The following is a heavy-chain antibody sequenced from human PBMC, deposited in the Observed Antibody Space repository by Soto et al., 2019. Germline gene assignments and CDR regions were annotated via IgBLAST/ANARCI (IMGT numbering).Heavy chain of an antibody. V-gene: IGHV1-46*01. CDR1: GYTFTSYY. CDR2: INPSGGST. D-gene: IGHD6-19*01. CDR3: ASFRGSGWVLDGMDV. Sequence: QVQLVQSGAEVKKPGASVKVSCKASGYTFTSYYMHWVRQAPGQGLEWMGIINPSGGSTSYAQKFQGRVTMTRDTSTSTVYMELSSLRSEDTAVYYCASFRGSGWVLDGMDVWGQGTTVTVSS. J-gene: IGHJ6*02.